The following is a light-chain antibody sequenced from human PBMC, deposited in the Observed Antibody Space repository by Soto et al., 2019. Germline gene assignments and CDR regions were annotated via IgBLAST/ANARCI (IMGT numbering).Light chain of an antibody. V-gene: IGKV3-20*01. J-gene: IGKJ1*01. CDR3: QQV. CDR2: GAS. Sequence: EIVFTQSPGTLSLSPGERATLSCSASQSVSSSYLAWYQQKPGQAPRLLIYGASSRATGIPDRFSGSGSGTDFTLIISRREPEDFAVYYCQQVLGQGTKLDIK. CDR1: QSVSSSY.